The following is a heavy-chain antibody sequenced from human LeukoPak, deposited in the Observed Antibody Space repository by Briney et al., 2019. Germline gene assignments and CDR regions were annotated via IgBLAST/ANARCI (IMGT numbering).Heavy chain of an antibody. D-gene: IGHD3-22*01. CDR1: GFTFSSYG. CDR3: AKDRFGHYYDSSGYI. CDR2: IRNDGSNK. J-gene: IGHJ4*02. V-gene: IGHV3-30*02. Sequence: PGGSLRLSCAASGFTFSSYGMHWVRQAPGKGLEWVAFIRNDGSNKYYEDSVKGRFTISRDNSKNTLYLQMNSLRAEDTAVYYCAKDRFGHYYDSSGYIWGQGTLVTVSS.